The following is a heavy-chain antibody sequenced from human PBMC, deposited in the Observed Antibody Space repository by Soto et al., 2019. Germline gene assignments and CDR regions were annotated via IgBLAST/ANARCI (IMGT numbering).Heavy chain of an antibody. CDR3: GRDLTSNANCIDP. CDR1: GDYIHVGGYY. D-gene: IGHD2-2*01. Sequence: SETLSFTCSVSGDYIHVGGYYWTWIRQRPGKGLEWMGYIYYTGKTYYNPSLESRFTMSVDRSKNQFSLRLTSVTAADTAVYFCGRDLTSNANCIDPWGQGALVTVSS. V-gene: IGHV4-30-4*01. CDR2: IYYTGKT. J-gene: IGHJ5*02.